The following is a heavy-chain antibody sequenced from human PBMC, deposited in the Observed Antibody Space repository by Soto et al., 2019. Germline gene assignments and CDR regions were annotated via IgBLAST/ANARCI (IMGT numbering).Heavy chain of an antibody. CDR3: ARVELSCSGGSCFPEGYFQH. CDR2: ISAYNGNT. D-gene: IGHD2-15*01. Sequence: QVLLVQSGAEVKKPGASVKVSCKASGYTFISYGFSWVRQAPGQGLEWMGWISAYNGNTNYAQKLQGRVTMTTDTSTSTAYMELRSLRSDDTAVYYCARVELSCSGGSCFPEGYFQHWGQGTLVNVSS. CDR1: GYTFISYG. V-gene: IGHV1-18*01. J-gene: IGHJ1*01.